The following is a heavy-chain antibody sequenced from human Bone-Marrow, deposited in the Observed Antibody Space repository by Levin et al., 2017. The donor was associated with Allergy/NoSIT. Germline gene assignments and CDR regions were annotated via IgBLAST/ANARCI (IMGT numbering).Heavy chain of an antibody. CDR1: GFTFSSYA. J-gene: IGHJ6*02. D-gene: IGHD2-2*01. CDR3: ARDPTYQPLLQKYYYGMDV. CDR2: ISYDGSDK. V-gene: IGHV3-30*04. Sequence: QTGGSLRLSCAASGFTFSSYAMHWVRQAPGKGLEWVAVISYDGSDKYYADSVKGRFTISRDNSKNTLYLQMNSLRAEDTAVYYCARDPTYQPLLQKYYYGMDVWGQGTTVTVSS.